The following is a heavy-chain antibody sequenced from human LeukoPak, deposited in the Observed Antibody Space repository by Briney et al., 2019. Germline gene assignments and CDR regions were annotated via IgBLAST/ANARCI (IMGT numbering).Heavy chain of an antibody. D-gene: IGHD6-19*01. CDR3: ARDPYSHDSSGFSYFLQY. Sequence: PGGSLRLSCVGSGFVFSKYAVHWVRQAPGKGLEWVAVVSYDGDFKLYGDSVKGRFTISRDNSQNMLFLQMNDLRPQDAATYLCARDPYSHDSSGFSYFLQYWGQGTVVTVSS. CDR2: VSYDGDFK. CDR1: GFVFSKYA. J-gene: IGHJ4*02. V-gene: IGHV3-30-3*01.